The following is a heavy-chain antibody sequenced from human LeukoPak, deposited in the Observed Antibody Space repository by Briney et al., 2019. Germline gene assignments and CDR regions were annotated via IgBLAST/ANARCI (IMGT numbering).Heavy chain of an antibody. CDR2: INHSGST. Sequence: PSETLSLTCAVYGGSFSGYYWSWIRQPPGKGLEWIGEINHSGSTNYNPSLKSRVTISVDTSKNQFSLKLSSVTAADTAVYYCARRAGLWDAFDIWGQGTMVTVSS. J-gene: IGHJ3*02. CDR1: GGSFSGYY. CDR3: ARRAGLWDAFDI. D-gene: IGHD4/OR15-4a*01. V-gene: IGHV4-34*01.